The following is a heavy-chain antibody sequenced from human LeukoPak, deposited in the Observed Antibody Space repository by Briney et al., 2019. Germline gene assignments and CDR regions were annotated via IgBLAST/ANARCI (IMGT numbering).Heavy chain of an antibody. J-gene: IGHJ5*02. V-gene: IGHV1-2*02. CDR2: INPNSGGT. Sequence: ASVKVSCKASGCTFTGYYMHWVRQAPGQGLERMGWINPNSGGTNYAQKFQGRVTMTRDTSISTAYMELSRLRSDDTAVYYCGRLRRRENWFDPWGQGTLVTVSS. D-gene: IGHD5-12*01. CDR3: GRLRRRENWFDP. CDR1: GCTFTGYY.